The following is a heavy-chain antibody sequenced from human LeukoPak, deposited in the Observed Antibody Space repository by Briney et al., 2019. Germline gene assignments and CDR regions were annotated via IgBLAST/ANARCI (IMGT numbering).Heavy chain of an antibody. CDR1: GYTFTSYG. V-gene: IGHV1-18*01. D-gene: IGHD6-13*01. CDR2: ISGYNGNT. J-gene: IGHJ4*02. CDR3: ARLASLVAAAAHY. Sequence: ASVKVSCKASGYTFTSYGIIWVRQAPGKGLEWMGWISGYNGNTNYAKKVQGRITMTTDTSSRTAYMEVRSLRSDDTAVYYCARLASLVAAAAHYWGQGTLVTVSS.